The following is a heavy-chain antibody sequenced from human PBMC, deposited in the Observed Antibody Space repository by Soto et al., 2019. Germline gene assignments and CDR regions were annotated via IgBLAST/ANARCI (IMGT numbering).Heavy chain of an antibody. CDR2: IIPKLGSA. D-gene: IGHD5-12*01. V-gene: IGHV1-69*13. J-gene: IGHJ4*02. Sequence: SVKVSCKASGGGNLRDYRTTWVRRAPGQGLEWMGGIIPKLGSANYAQNFQGRVTVTADESTNTVYMELRSLRSDDTAVYYCARGDDGYNFGAVYWGQGTPVTVSS. CDR1: GGGNLRDYR. CDR3: ARGDDGYNFGAVY.